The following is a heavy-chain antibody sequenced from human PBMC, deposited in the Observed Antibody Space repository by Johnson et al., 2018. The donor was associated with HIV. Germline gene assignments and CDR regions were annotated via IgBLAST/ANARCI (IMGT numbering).Heavy chain of an antibody. CDR2: IYSGGNT. Sequence: VQLVESGGVLEQPGRSLRLSCAASGFTLDDYAMPWVRQGPGKGPEWVSVIYSGGNTYYADSVKGRFTISRDNSKNTLYLQRNSLRAEDTAVYYCARGGLLFDPGAAGGDAFDIWGQGTMVTVSS. CDR1: GFTLDDYA. D-gene: IGHD1-26*01. J-gene: IGHJ3*02. V-gene: IGHV3-66*01. CDR3: ARGGLLFDPGAAGGDAFDI.